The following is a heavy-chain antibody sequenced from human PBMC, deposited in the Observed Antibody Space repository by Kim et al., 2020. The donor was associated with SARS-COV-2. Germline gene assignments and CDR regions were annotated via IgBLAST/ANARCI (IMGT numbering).Heavy chain of an antibody. Sequence: SETLSLTCAVSGYSISSGSYWGWVRQPPGKGLEWIGSIYHTGSTYYNPSLKSRVTISVDTSKNQFSLKVSSVTAADTAVYFCSRPSYGEYFDYWGQGALVTVSS. V-gene: IGHV4-38-2*01. CDR3: SRPSYGEYFDY. CDR1: GYSISSGSY. D-gene: IGHD4-17*01. CDR2: IYHTGST. J-gene: IGHJ4*02.